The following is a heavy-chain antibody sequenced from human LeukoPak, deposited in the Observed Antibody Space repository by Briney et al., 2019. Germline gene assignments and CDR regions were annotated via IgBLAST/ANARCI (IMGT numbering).Heavy chain of an antibody. CDR2: INTNTGNP. Sequence: GASVRVSCKASGYTFTSYAMNWVRQAPGQGLEWMGWINTNTGNPTYAQGFTGRFVFSLDTSVSTAYLQISSLKAEDTAVYYCAREIGYYYGSGSYWGLYYFDYWGQGTLVTVSS. CDR3: AREIGYYYGSGSYWGLYYFDY. D-gene: IGHD3-10*01. J-gene: IGHJ4*02. CDR1: GYTFTSYA. V-gene: IGHV7-4-1*02.